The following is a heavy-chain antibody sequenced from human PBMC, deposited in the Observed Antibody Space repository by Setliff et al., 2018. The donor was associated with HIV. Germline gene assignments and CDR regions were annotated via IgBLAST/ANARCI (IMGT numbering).Heavy chain of an antibody. D-gene: IGHD1-26*01. CDR3: ARSTVGAGASFP. Sequence: PSETLSLTCAVYGGSFSGYYWSWIRQPPGKGLEWIGEINHSGSTNYNPSLKSRVTISVDTSKNQFSLRLTSLTAAGTAIYYCARSTVGAGASFPWGRGILVTVSS. CDR1: GGSFSGYY. V-gene: IGHV4-34*01. J-gene: IGHJ5*02. CDR2: INHSGST.